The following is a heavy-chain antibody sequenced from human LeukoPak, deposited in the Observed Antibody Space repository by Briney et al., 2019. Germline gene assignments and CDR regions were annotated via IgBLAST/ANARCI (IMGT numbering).Heavy chain of an antibody. CDR3: AKEAVRSSIAVAGTRYFQH. Sequence: PGGSLRLSCVTSGFTFRGYGMAWVRQAPGKGLEWVSAIGPNGVSTYYTDSVKGRFTLSRDNSKNILYMEMNSLRADDTAVYYCAKEAVRSSIAVAGTRYFQHWGQGTLVTVSS. V-gene: IGHV3-23*01. CDR2: IGPNGVST. J-gene: IGHJ1*01. CDR1: GFTFRGYG. D-gene: IGHD6-13*01.